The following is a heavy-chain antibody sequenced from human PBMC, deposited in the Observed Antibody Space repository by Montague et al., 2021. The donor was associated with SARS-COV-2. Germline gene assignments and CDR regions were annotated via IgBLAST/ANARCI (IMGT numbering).Heavy chain of an antibody. CDR2: LYTSGST. CDR1: GASVRTYY. D-gene: IGHD5-12*01. J-gene: IGHJ6*02. CDR3: ARDGADYSFAYYYGMDV. Sequence: SETLSLTCTVSGASVRTYYWSWIRQSAGKKLEWIGRLYTSGSTYYNPSFKSRVTMSLDTSKNLFSLNLSSMTAADTAVYYCARDGADYSFAYYYGMDVWGQGIAVTVSS. V-gene: IGHV4-4*07.